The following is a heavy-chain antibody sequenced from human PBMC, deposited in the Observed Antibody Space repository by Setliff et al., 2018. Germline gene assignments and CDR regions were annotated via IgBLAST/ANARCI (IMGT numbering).Heavy chain of an antibody. V-gene: IGHV4-61*02. D-gene: IGHD1-26*01. CDR2: LHTSGTT. J-gene: IGHJ4*02. Sequence: SQTLSLTCAVSGGSITSGSYYWSWIRQLAGEGLEWIGRLHTSGTTVYNPSLKGRVTISADTSTNHFSLKLTSVTAADTAVYYCARDNTIVGATDYWGQGALVTAPQ. CDR1: GGSITSGSYY. CDR3: ARDNTIVGATDY.